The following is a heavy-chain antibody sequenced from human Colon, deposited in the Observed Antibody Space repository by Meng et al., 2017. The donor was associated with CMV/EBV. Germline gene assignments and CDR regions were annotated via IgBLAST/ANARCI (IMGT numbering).Heavy chain of an antibody. CDR1: GFTVNNKY. Sequence: GESLKISCAASGFTVNNKYMNWVRQAPGKGLEWVSIIYAGGYAHYADSVKGRFTISRDSSKNTPYLQMNGLRAEDTAVYYCARTWYYESSAGYDGAMDVWGQGTTVTVSS. J-gene: IGHJ6*02. V-gene: IGHV3-53*01. CDR2: IYAGGYA. D-gene: IGHD3-3*01. CDR3: ARTWYYESSAGYDGAMDV.